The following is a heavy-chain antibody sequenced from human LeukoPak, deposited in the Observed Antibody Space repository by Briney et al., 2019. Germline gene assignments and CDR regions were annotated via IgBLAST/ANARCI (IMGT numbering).Heavy chain of an antibody. J-gene: IGHJ4*02. Sequence: ASVKVSCKASGYTFTSNYIHWVRQAPGQGLEWMGMIYPRDGSTSYAQKFQGRVTVTRDPSTSTVHMELSGLRSGDTAVYYCARDQEGFDYWGQGTLVTASS. CDR1: GYTFTSNY. CDR3: ARDQEGFDY. CDR2: IYPRDGST. V-gene: IGHV1-46*01.